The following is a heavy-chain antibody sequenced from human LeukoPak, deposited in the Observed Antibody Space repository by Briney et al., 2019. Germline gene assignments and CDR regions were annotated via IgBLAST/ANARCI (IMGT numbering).Heavy chain of an antibody. Sequence: GGSLRLSCAASGFSFSSAAMTWVRQAPGKRLEWVSLIGTIGYSTYYADSVKGRFTISRDNSKNTLSLQTNSLRVEDTAIYYCAKDIQLSTWGLGTMVTVSS. V-gene: IGHV3-23*01. J-gene: IGHJ3*01. CDR2: IGTIGYST. CDR1: GFSFSSAA. CDR3: AKDIQLST. D-gene: IGHD5-24*01.